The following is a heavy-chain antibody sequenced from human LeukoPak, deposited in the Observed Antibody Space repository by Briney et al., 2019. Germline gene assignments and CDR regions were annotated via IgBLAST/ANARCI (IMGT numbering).Heavy chain of an antibody. V-gene: IGHV3-21*01. CDR1: GFTFSSYS. CDR3: AREYMVRGVIITKPPFDP. J-gene: IGHJ5*02. D-gene: IGHD3-10*01. Sequence: GRSLRLSCAASGFTFSSYSMNWVPQDPGQGLEWVSSISSSSSYIYYADSVKGRFTISRDNAKNSLYLQMNSLRAEDTAVYYCAREYMVRGVIITKPPFDPWGQGTLVTVSS. CDR2: ISSSSSYI.